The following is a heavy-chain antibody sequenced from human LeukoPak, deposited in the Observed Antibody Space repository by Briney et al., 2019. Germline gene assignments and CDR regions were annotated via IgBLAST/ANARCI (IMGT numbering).Heavy chain of an antibody. D-gene: IGHD3-3*01. CDR3: ARGPQLRFLEWPTHNWFDP. V-gene: IGHV1-18*01. J-gene: IGHJ5*02. Sequence: VASVKVSCKASGYTFTSYGISWVRQAPGQGLEWMGWISAYNGNTNYAQKLQGRVTMTTDTSTSTAYMELSSLRSEDTAVYYCARGPQLRFLEWPTHNWFDPWGQGTLVTVSS. CDR2: ISAYNGNT. CDR1: GYTFTSYG.